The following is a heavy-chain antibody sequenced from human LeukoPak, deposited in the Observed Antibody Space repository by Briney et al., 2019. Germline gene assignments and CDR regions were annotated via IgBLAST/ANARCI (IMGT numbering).Heavy chain of an antibody. J-gene: IGHJ6*03. V-gene: IGHV4-59*08. CDR3: ARAPSLKSTADLEYYYYMDV. CDR2: IYYSGST. CDR1: GGSISSYY. D-gene: IGHD6-13*01. Sequence: SETLSLTCTVSGGSISSYYWSWIRQPPGKGLEWIRYIYYSGSTNYNPSLKSRVTISVDTSKNQFSLKLSSVTAADTAVYYCARAPSLKSTADLEYYYYMDVWGKGTTVTVSS.